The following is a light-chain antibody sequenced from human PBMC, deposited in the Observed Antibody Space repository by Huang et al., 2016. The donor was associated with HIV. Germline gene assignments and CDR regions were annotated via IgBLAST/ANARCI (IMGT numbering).Light chain of an antibody. CDR3: QQRSDWPPT. J-gene: IGKJ1*01. CDR2: NAS. CDR1: QSVSVY. Sequence: EIVLAQSPVTLSLSPGERATLACRASQSVSVYLAWYQQKAGQPPRLLLYNASNRATGVPARFSGSGSGTDFTLTISSLKPEDFAVYYCQQRSDWPPTFGRGTKVEIK. V-gene: IGKV3-11*01.